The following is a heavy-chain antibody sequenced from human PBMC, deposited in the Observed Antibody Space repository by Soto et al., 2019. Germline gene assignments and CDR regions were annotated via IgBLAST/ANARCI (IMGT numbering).Heavy chain of an antibody. J-gene: IGHJ4*02. CDR3: ARGDDYGASDQYHFDH. CDR2: TSIYNGHT. D-gene: IGHD4-17*01. V-gene: IGHV1-18*01. Sequence: ASVQVSCKASGYTFTPSGISWVRQAPGQGLEWMGWTSIYNGHTEYSPKFLGRVVTTTDTSADTAYLELRSLRPDDAALYYCARGDDYGASDQYHFDHWGQGTLVTVSS. CDR1: GYTFTPSG.